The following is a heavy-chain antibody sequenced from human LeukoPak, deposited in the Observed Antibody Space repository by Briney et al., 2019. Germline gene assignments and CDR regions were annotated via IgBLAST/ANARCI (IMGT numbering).Heavy chain of an antibody. D-gene: IGHD3-3*01. Sequence: ASVKVSCKASGYTFTNYGISWVRQAPGQGLELMGWISIYNGNTDYAQKLRGRVTMTTDTSTSTAYMELRSLRSDDTAVYYCARTTYDFWSGYYMPDDPWGQGTLVTVSS. CDR3: ARTTYDFWSGYYMPDDP. CDR2: ISIYNGNT. V-gene: IGHV1-18*01. CDR1: GYTFTNYG. J-gene: IGHJ5*02.